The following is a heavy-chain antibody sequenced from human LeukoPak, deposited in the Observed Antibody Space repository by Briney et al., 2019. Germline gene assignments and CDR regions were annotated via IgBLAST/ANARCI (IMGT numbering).Heavy chain of an antibody. CDR3: AKGEYSGYDLYY. CDR1: GFTFSSYG. V-gene: IGHV3-30*02. D-gene: IGHD5-12*01. J-gene: IGHJ4*02. CDR2: IRYDRSNK. Sequence: GGSLRLPCAASGFTFSSYGMHWVRQAPGKGLEWVAFIRYDRSNKYYADSVKGRFTISRDNSKNTLYLQMNSLRAEDTAVYYCAKGEYSGYDLYYWGQGTLVTVSS.